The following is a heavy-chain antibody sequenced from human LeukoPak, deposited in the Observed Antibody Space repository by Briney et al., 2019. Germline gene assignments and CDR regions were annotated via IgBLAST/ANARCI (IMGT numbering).Heavy chain of an antibody. CDR1: GFTVSSNY. V-gene: IGHV3-53*01. CDR2: IYSGGST. Sequence: GGSLRLSCAASGFTVSSNYMSWVRQARGKGLEWVSVIYSGGSTYYAASVKGRFTISRDNSKNTLYLQMNSLRAEDTAVYYCARAGYSNGWYYDHWGQGTLVTVSS. J-gene: IGHJ4*02. D-gene: IGHD6-19*01. CDR3: ARAGYSNGWYYDH.